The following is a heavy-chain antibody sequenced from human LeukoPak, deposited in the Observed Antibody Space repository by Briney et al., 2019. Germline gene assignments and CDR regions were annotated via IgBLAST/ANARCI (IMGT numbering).Heavy chain of an antibody. V-gene: IGHV4-59*01. J-gene: IGHJ4*02. CDR1: GGSISSYY. CDR2: IYYSGST. D-gene: IGHD5-18*01. Sequence: KSSETLSLTXTVSGGSISSYYWSWIRQSPGKGLEWLGYIYYSGSTNYNPSLKSRVTISVDTSKNQSSLKLSSVTAADTAVYYCARVRRGYSYGCDYWGQGTLVTVSS. CDR3: ARVRRGYSYGCDY.